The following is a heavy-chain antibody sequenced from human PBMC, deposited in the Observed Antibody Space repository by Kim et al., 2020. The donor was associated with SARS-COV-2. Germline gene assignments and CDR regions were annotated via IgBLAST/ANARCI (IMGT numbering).Heavy chain of an antibody. CDR2: IIPILGIA. D-gene: IGHD2-15*01. J-gene: IGHJ5*02. Sequence: SVKVSCKASGGTFSSYAISWVRQAPGQGLEWMGRIIPILGIANYAQKFQGRVTITADKSTSTAYMELSSLRSEDTAVYYCARGRYCSGGSCYSGWFDPWGQGTLVTVSS. CDR3: ARGRYCSGGSCYSGWFDP. V-gene: IGHV1-69*04. CDR1: GGTFSSYA.